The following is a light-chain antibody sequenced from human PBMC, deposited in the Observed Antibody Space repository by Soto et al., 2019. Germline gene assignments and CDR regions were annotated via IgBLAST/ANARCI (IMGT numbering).Light chain of an antibody. CDR1: QDVTTN. J-gene: IGKJ4*01. CDR2: DTS. Sequence: TQFPPILSASPGEGATLSCRAAQDVTTNFAWYQLRRGQPPRLLIYDTSDRASGIPARFSGSGSGTDFTLTISSLEPEDFAVYYCQQHTNWPLTFGGGTKVDIK. CDR3: QQHTNWPLT. V-gene: IGKV3D-11*03.